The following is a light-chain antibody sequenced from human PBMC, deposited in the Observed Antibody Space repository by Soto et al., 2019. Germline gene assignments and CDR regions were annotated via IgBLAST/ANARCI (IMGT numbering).Light chain of an antibody. CDR1: QTVRNN. CDR3: QQYNNWLRT. V-gene: IGKV3D-15*01. CDR2: DAS. Sequence: VLTQSPGTMSLSPGEIATLSCRASQTVRNNYLAWYQQKPGQAPRLLIYDASSRATGIPDRFSGSGSGTEFTLTISCLQSEDFAVYFCQQYNNWLRTFGQGTKVDIK. J-gene: IGKJ1*01.